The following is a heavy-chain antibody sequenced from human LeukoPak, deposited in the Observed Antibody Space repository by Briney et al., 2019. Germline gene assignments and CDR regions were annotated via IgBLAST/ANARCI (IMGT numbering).Heavy chain of an antibody. CDR3: AKVVGTGATPTDY. CDR2: IWYDGSNK. J-gene: IGHJ4*02. CDR1: GFTFSSYG. V-gene: IGHV3-33*03. D-gene: IGHD1-1*01. Sequence: PGGSLRLSCAASGFTFSSYGMHWVRQAPGKGLEWVAVIWYDGSNKYYADSVKGRFTISRDNSKNTVSLQMNSLRAEDTAIYYCAKVVGTGATPTDYWGQGTLVTVSS.